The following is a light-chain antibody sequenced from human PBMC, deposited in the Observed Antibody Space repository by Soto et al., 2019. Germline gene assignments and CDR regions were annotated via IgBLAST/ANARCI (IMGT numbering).Light chain of an antibody. CDR1: QTISSW. CDR2: KAS. J-gene: IGKJ1*01. V-gene: IGKV1-5*03. Sequence: DIQMTQSPSTLSGSVGDRVTITCRASQTISSWLAWYQQKPGKAPKLLIYKASTLKSGVPSRFSGSGSGTDFTLTISRLEPEDSAVYFCQQYGYSPRTFGQGTKVDIK. CDR3: QQYGYSPRT.